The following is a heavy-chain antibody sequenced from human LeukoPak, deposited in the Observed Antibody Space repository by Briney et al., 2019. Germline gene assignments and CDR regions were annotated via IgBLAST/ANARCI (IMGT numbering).Heavy chain of an antibody. Sequence: GGSLRLSCAASGFTFSSSAMSWVRQVPGKGLEWVAVISYDGSNKYYADCVKGRFTISRDNSKNTLYLQMNSLGAEDTAVYYCARDMVGAIAREYFQHWGQGTLVTVSS. V-gene: IGHV3-30-3*01. CDR1: GFTFSSSA. J-gene: IGHJ1*01. CDR2: ISYDGSNK. D-gene: IGHD1-26*01. CDR3: ARDMVGAIAREYFQH.